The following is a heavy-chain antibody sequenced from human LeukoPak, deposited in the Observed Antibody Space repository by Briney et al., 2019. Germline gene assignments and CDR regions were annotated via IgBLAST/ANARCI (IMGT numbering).Heavy chain of an antibody. J-gene: IGHJ5*02. CDR2: ISGDGGST. D-gene: IGHD1-26*01. CDR1: GFTFDDYA. V-gene: IGHV3-43*02. CDR3: AKGFRVGAPRGWFDP. Sequence: GVSLRLSCAASGFTFDDYAMHWVRQAPAKGLEWVSLISGDGGSTYYADSVKGRFTISRDNSKNSLYLQMNSLRTEDTALYYCAKGFRVGAPRGWFDPWGQGTLVTVSS.